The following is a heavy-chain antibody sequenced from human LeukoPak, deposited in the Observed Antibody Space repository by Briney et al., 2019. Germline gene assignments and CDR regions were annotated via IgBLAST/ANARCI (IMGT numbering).Heavy chain of an antibody. J-gene: IGHJ4*02. CDR3: ARSRSGYQFDY. CDR1: GFTFSGFS. Sequence: PGGSLRLSCAASGFTFSGFSMDWVRQAPGRGLEWLSYISSTSSTMLYADSVKGRFTIFRDNAKNSLYLQMHSLRAEDTAVYYCARSRSGYQFDYWGQGTLVTVSS. CDR2: ISSTSSTM. V-gene: IGHV3-48*01. D-gene: IGHD2-2*01.